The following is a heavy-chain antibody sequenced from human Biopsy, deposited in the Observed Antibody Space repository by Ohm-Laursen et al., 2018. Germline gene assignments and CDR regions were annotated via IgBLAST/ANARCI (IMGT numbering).Heavy chain of an antibody. V-gene: IGHV4-4*07. CDR1: GGSINSYY. D-gene: IGHD3-10*01. Sequence: GTLSLTCTVSGGSINSYYWSWMRQPAGKGLEWIGRLFTSGTTNYSPSLNNRVTMSVDTSKNQFSLRLTSVTAADTAVYYCGRGGSGSFPFDYWGPGTLVTVSS. CDR2: LFTSGTT. CDR3: GRGGSGSFPFDY. J-gene: IGHJ4*02.